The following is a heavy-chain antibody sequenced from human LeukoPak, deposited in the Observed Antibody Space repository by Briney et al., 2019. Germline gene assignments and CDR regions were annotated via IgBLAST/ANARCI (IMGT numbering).Heavy chain of an antibody. CDR3: ARGSSENYDFWSGYSGYYYYMDV. CDR2: INHSGST. D-gene: IGHD3-3*01. Sequence: SETLSLTCAVYGGSFSGYYWSWIRQPPGKGLEWIGEINHSGSTNYNPSLKSRVTISVDTSKNQFSLKLSSVTAAGTAVYYCARGSSENYDFWSGYSGYYYYMDVWGKGTTVTVSS. V-gene: IGHV4-34*01. J-gene: IGHJ6*03. CDR1: GGSFSGYY.